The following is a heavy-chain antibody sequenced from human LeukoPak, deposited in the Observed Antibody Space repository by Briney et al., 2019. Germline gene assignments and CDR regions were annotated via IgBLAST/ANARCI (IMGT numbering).Heavy chain of an antibody. CDR3: ARLVAGYGDYLQGFYYYMDV. D-gene: IGHD4-17*01. J-gene: IGHJ6*03. CDR1: GGSISSSSYY. CDR2: INHSGST. Sequence: PSETLSLTCTVSGGSISSSSYYWSWIRQPPGKGLEWIGEINHSGSTNYNPSLKSRVTISVDTSKNQFSLKLSSVTAADTAVYYRARLVAGYGDYLQGFYYYMDVWGKGTTVTISS. V-gene: IGHV4-39*01.